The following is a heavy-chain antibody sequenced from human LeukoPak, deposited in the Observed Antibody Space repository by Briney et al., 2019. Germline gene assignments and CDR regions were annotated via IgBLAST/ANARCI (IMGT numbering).Heavy chain of an antibody. CDR3: AREESGGYFDY. J-gene: IGHJ4*02. Sequence: ASVKVSCKASGFTFTNYYMHWVRQPPGQGLEWMGLINPTGSGTNYAQKFRGRVTMTRDTSTTTVYMELSSLRSEDTAVYYCAREESGGYFDYWGQGTPVTVSS. CDR1: GFTFTNYY. V-gene: IGHV1-46*01. CDR2: INPTGSGT. D-gene: IGHD2-8*02.